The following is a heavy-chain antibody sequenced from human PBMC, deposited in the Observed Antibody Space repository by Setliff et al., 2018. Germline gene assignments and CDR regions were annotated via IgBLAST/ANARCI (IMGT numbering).Heavy chain of an antibody. J-gene: IGHJ4*02. CDR3: ARADSSGYYPYLDY. Sequence: SETLSLTCTVSGGSVSSGSYYWSWIRQPPGKGLEWIGYIYYSGSTNYNPSLKSRVTISVDTSKNQFSLKLSSVTAADTAVYYCARADSSGYYPYLDYWGQGTLVTVSS. V-gene: IGHV4-61*01. CDR1: GGSVSSGSYY. CDR2: IYYSGST. D-gene: IGHD3-22*01.